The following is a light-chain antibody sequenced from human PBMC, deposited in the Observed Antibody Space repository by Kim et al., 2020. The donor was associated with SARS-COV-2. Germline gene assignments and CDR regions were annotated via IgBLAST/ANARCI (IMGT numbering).Light chain of an antibody. CDR1: SGDFCGYGGYTN. V-gene: IGLV2-8*01. Sequence: SGTISCSATSGDFCGYGGYTNVSWYQQHPGKAPKLIIYEVTKRPSGVPNRFSGSKSGNTASLTVSGLQAEDEADYYCTTHANNNYIFGTGTKVTVL. CDR2: EVT. CDR3: TTHANNNYI. J-gene: IGLJ1*01.